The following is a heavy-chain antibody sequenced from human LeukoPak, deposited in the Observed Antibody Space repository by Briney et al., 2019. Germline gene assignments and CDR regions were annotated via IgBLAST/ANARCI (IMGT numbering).Heavy chain of an antibody. J-gene: IGHJ4*02. Sequence: GGSLRLSCAASGFTFSSYGMHWVRQAPGKGLEWVTFIQNDGSDKSYAASVQGRFTISRDNSKNTVYLHMNSLRADDTALYYCAREGGRAAPGRFGYWGQGTLVTVSS. CDR1: GFTFSSYG. V-gene: IGHV3-30*02. D-gene: IGHD6-13*01. CDR2: IQNDGSDK. CDR3: AREGGRAAPGRFGY.